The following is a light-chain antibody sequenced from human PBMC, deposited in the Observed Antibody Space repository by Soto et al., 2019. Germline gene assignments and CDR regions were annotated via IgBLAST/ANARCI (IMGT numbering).Light chain of an antibody. CDR2: SNN. J-gene: IGLJ1*01. CDR3: AAWDDSLNGREV. Sequence: QSVLTQPPSASGTPGQRVTISCSGSSSNIGSNSVNWYQQLPGAAPKLLIYSNNQRPSGVPDRFSGSKSGTSASLAISGLQAEEEADYCCAAWDDSLNGREVFGTGTKLTVL. V-gene: IGLV1-44*01. CDR1: SSNIGSNS.